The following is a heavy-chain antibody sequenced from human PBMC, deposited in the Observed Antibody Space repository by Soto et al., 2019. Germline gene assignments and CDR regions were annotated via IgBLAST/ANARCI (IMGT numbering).Heavy chain of an antibody. CDR1: GGSFSGYY. CDR3: ARGRSSVPDPRGIVYYGLDV. J-gene: IGHJ6*02. Sequence: QVQLQQWGAEMLKPSETLSLTCDVNGGSFSGYYWSWIRQSPGKGLEWIGEINDSGITDSNPSLESRVTISVDMSKNQFSLNLKSVTAADSAVYHCARGRSSVPDPRGIVYYGLDVWGQGTTVTVSS. CDR2: INDSGIT. V-gene: IGHV4-34*01. D-gene: IGHD2-2*01.